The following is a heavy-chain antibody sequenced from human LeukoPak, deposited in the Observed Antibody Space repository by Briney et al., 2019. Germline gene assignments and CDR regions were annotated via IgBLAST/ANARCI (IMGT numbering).Heavy chain of an antibody. D-gene: IGHD1-26*01. V-gene: IGHV1-2*04. CDR2: INPNSGGT. J-gene: IGHJ3*01. Sequence: ASVKVSCKASGYTFTGYYMHWVRQAPGQGLEWMGWINPNSGGTNYAQKFQGWVTMTRDTSISTAYMELSRLRSDDTAVYYCAREYWGALDAFDVWGQGTMVTVSS. CDR1: GYTFTGYY. CDR3: AREYWGALDAFDV.